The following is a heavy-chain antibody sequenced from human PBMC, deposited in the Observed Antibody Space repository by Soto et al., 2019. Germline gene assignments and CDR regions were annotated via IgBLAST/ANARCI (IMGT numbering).Heavy chain of an antibody. V-gene: IGHV1-18*01. J-gene: IGHJ4*02. CDR3: ARGAVAAPNAGHFDY. D-gene: IGHD6-19*01. Sequence: GASVKVSCKASGYTLISYGISWVRQAPGQGLEWMGWISAYSGNTNYAQNYQGRVTMTTDTSTSTAYMELRSLRSDDTAVYYCARGAVAAPNAGHFDYWGQGTVVTVSS. CDR2: ISAYSGNT. CDR1: GYTLISYG.